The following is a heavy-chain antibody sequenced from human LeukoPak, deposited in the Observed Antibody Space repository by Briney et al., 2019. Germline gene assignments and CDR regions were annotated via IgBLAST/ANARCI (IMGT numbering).Heavy chain of an antibody. V-gene: IGHV4-39*07. D-gene: IGHD6-13*01. J-gene: IGHJ5*02. CDR3: ARDGTAASGGWFDP. CDR2: IYYSGST. Sequence: PSETLSLTCTVPGGSISSSSYDWGWIRQPPGKGLEWIGSIYYSGSTDYNPSLESRVTISVDTSKNQFSLKLSSVTAADTAVYYCARDGTAASGGWFDPWGQGTLVTVSS. CDR1: GGSISSSSYD.